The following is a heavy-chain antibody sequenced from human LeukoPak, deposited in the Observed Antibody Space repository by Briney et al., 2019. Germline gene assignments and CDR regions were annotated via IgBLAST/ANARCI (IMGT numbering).Heavy chain of an antibody. V-gene: IGHV1-69*13. CDR3: ARAVLRYFDWLLGDTWFDP. CDR2: IIPIFGTA. CDR1: GGTFSSYA. Sequence: SVKVSCKASGGTFSSYAISWVRQAPGQGLGWMGGIIPIFGTANYAQKFQGRVTITADESTSTAYMELSSLRSEDTAVYYCARAVLRYFDWLLGDTWFDPWGQGTLVTVSS. D-gene: IGHD3-9*01. J-gene: IGHJ5*02.